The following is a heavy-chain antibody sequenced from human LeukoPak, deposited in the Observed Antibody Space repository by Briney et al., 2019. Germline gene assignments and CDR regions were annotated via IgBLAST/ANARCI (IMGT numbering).Heavy chain of an antibody. CDR2: IYTSGST. CDR1: GGSISSYY. CDR3: ARDSRSGSYYLADY. V-gene: IGHV4-4*07. D-gene: IGHD1-26*01. J-gene: IGHJ4*02. Sequence: NPSETLSLTCTVSGGSISSYYWSWIRQPAGKGLEWIGRIYTSGSTNYNPSLKSRVTMSVDTSKNQFSLKLSSVTAADTAVYYCARDSRSGSYYLADYWGQGTLVTVSS.